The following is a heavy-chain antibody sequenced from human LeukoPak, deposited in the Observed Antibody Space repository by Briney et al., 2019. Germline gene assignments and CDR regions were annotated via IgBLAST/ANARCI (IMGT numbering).Heavy chain of an antibody. V-gene: IGHV4-38-2*02. D-gene: IGHD2-15*01. CDR3: ARWLGYCSGGSCYGDY. J-gene: IGHJ4*02. CDR1: GYSISSGYY. CDR2: IYHSGST. Sequence: SETLSLTCTVSGYSISSGYYWGWIRQPPGKGLEWIGSIYHSGSTYYNPSLKSRVTISVDTSKNQFSLKLSSVTAADTAVYYCARWLGYCSGGSCYGDYWGQGTLVTVSS.